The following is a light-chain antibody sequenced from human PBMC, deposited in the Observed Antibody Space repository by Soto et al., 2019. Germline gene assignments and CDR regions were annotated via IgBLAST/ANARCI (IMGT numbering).Light chain of an antibody. CDR1: QSVRSN. V-gene: IGKV3-15*01. J-gene: IGKJ4*01. Sequence: EIVMTQSPATLSVSPGERATLSCRASQSVRSNLAWYHQKPGQAPRLLSYGASTRATGIPARFSGSGSGKEFTLIISSLQSEDFAGYYCQQYNNWHSLTFGGGTKVEIK. CDR2: GAS. CDR3: QQYNNWHSLT.